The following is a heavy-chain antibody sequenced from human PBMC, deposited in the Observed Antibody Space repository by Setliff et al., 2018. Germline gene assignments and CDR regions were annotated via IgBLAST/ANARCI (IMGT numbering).Heavy chain of an antibody. CDR2: IYYSGST. Sequence: PSETLSLTCTVSGGSISSGGYYWSWIRQHPGKGLEWIGYIYYSGSTNYNPSLKSRVFISVDTSKNQFSLKLSSVTAADTAVYYCARVALVVVIRNAFDIWGQGTMVTVSS. CDR1: GGSISSGGYY. J-gene: IGHJ3*02. CDR3: ARVALVVVIRNAFDI. V-gene: IGHV4-31*03. D-gene: IGHD2-21*01.